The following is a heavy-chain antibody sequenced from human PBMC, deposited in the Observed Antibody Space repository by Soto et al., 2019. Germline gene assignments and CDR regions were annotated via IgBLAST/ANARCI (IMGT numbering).Heavy chain of an antibody. D-gene: IGHD3-9*01. CDR3: ARGTSYYDILTGYSSDAFDI. V-gene: IGHV3-53*04. CDR1: GFTVSSNY. J-gene: IGHJ3*02. CDR2: IYSGGST. Sequence: GGSLRLSCAASGFTVSSNYMSFVRQAPGKGLEWVSVIYSGGSTYYADSVKGRFTISRHNSKNTLYLQMNSLRAEDTAVYYCARGTSYYDILTGYSSDAFDIWGQGTMVTVSS.